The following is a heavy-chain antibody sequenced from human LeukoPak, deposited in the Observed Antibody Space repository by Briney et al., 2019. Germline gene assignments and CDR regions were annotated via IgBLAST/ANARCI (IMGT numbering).Heavy chain of an antibody. J-gene: IGHJ3*02. V-gene: IGHV3-23*01. CDR2: SSSIGGRT. CDR1: GFTFSSHG. Sequence: PGGTLRLSCAASGFTFSSHGMNWVRQAPGKGLEWVSGSSSIGGRTYYADSVKGRFTVTRDNSRNTLHLQMNSLRVEDTGVYYCAKNGEYAAAGKGAFDIWGQGTMVTVSS. CDR3: AKNGEYAAAGKGAFDI. D-gene: IGHD6-13*01.